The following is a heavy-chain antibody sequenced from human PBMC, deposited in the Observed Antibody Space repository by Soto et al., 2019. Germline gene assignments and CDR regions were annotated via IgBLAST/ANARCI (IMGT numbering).Heavy chain of an antibody. CDR3: ARHAILWVPAAIGP. CDR2: IFYSGIT. D-gene: IGHD2-2*01. V-gene: IGHV4-39*01. Sequence: PSETLSLACTVSGGSISTGSYYWGWIRQPPGKGLEWIGSIFYSGITYYNPSLKSRVTISVDTSKNQFSLKLSSVTVADTAVYYCARHAILWVPAAIGPWGQGALVTVSS. CDR1: GGSISTGSYY. J-gene: IGHJ5*02.